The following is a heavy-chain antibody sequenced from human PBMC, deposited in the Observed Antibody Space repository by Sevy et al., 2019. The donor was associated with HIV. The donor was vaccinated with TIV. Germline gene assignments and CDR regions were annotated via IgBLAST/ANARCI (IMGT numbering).Heavy chain of an antibody. CDR1: GFTFSTYG. CDR3: AKSYADPYFYYAMDV. J-gene: IGHJ6*02. CDR2: ISASGTSP. V-gene: IGHV3-23*01. Sequence: GGCLRLSCAASGFTFSTYGMSWVRQAPGKGLEWVSSISASGTSPYDADSGRGRFTISRDNSKNTLFLQMNSLRAEDTAVYYCAKSYADPYFYYAMDVWGQGTLVTVSS. D-gene: IGHD4-17*01.